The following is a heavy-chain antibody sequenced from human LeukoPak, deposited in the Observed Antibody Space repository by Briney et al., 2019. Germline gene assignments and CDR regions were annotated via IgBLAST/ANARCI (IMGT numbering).Heavy chain of an antibody. Sequence: PGGSLRLSCAASGFTFDDYAMHWVRQAPGKGLEWVSLISGDGGSTYYADSVKGRFTISRDNSKNSLYLQMNSLRTEDTALYYCAKPTTKYYYDKGYFDYWGQGTLVTVSS. CDR2: ISGDGGST. J-gene: IGHJ4*02. D-gene: IGHD3-22*01. CDR3: AKPTTKYYYDKGYFDY. CDR1: GFTFDDYA. V-gene: IGHV3-43*02.